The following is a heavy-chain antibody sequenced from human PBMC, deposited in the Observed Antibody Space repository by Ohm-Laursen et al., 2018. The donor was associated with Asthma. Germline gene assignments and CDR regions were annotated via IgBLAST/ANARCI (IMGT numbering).Heavy chain of an antibody. D-gene: IGHD3-10*01. CDR1: GFTFSSYG. Sequence: RSLRLSCAASGFTFSSYGMHWVRQAPGKGLEWVAVISYDGSNKYYADSVKGRFTISRDNSKNTLYLHMNSLRVEDTAVYYCAREDYYGSGSCDSWGQGTLVTVSS. J-gene: IGHJ4*02. V-gene: IGHV3-30*03. CDR3: AREDYYGSGSCDS. CDR2: ISYDGSNK.